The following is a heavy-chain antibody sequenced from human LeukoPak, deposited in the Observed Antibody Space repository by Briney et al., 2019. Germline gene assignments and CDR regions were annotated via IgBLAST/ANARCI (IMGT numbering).Heavy chain of an antibody. J-gene: IGHJ4*02. V-gene: IGHV3-7*01. D-gene: IGHD6-25*01. CDR1: GFTFSIYW. Sequence: GGSLRLSCAAAGFTFSIYWMTWVRQAPGKVLEWVANIKEDGSEKHYVDSVKARFSISRDNARNSLHLQMNSLRVEDTAVYYCARAQSSGLDNWGQGTLVTVSS. CDR2: IKEDGSEK. CDR3: ARAQSSGLDN.